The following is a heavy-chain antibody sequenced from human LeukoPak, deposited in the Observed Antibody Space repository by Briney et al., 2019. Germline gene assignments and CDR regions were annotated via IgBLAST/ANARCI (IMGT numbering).Heavy chain of an antibody. Sequence: SVKVSCKASGGTFSSYAISWVRQAPGQGLEWMGGIIPIFGTANYAQKFQGRVTITADKSTSTAYMELSSLRSEDTAVYYCARASSSWYPVDYWGQGTLVTVSS. CDR1: GGTFSSYA. J-gene: IGHJ4*02. V-gene: IGHV1-69*06. CDR3: ARASSSWYPVDY. CDR2: IIPIFGTA. D-gene: IGHD6-13*01.